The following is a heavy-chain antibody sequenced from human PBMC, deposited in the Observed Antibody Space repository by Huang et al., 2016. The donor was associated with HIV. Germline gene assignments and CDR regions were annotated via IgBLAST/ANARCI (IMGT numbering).Heavy chain of an antibody. Sequence: VESGGRSVQPGGSIKLPFVGSTLTFGAYWMRWVRQPPGKGLEWVANIRQDESEKYYVDSVKGRFNISRDNARKVLFLEMDNLRVEDTAMYFCATKTAGMDIWGQGTTVTVSS. CDR2: IRQDESEK. D-gene: IGHD1-7*01. V-gene: IGHV3-7*01. J-gene: IGHJ6*02. CDR3: ATKTAGMDI. CDR1: TLTFGAYW.